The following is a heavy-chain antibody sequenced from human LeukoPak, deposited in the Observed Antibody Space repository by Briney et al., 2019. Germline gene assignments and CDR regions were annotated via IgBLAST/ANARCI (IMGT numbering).Heavy chain of an antibody. CDR3: ARVGSSWYRWSYMDV. V-gene: IGHV4-61*02. J-gene: IGHJ6*03. D-gene: IGHD6-13*01. CDR2: IYTSGST. Sequence: PSETLSLTCTVSGGSISSGSYYWSWIRQPAGKGLEWIGRIYTSGSTNYNPSLKSRVTISVDTSKNQFSLKLSSVTAADTAVYYCARVGSSWYRWSYMDVWGKGTTVTISS. CDR1: GGSISSGSYY.